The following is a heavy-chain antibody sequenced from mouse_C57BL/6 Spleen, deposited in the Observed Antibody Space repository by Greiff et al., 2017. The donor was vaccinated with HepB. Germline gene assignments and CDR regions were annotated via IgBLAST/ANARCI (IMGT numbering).Heavy chain of an antibody. CDR2: IYPRSGNT. CDR1: GYTFTSYG. V-gene: IGHV1-81*01. D-gene: IGHD1-1*01. CDR3: AREVTTVVAERFAY. Sequence: QVQLKQSGAELARPGASVKLSCKASGYTFTSYGISWVKQRTGQGLEWIGEIYPRSGNTYYNEKFKGKATLTADKSSSTAYMELRSLTSEDSAVYFCAREVTTVVAERFAYWGQGTLVTVSA. J-gene: IGHJ3*01.